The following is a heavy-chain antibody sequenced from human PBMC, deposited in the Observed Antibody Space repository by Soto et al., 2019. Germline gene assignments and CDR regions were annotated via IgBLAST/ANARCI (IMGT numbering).Heavy chain of an antibody. CDR1: GFTFSSSE. D-gene: IGHD1-26*01. V-gene: IGHV3-48*03. J-gene: IGHJ3*01. Sequence: EVQLVESGGGLVQPGGSLRLSCAVSGFTFSSSEMYWVRQAPGKGLEWISYIHPSGQPIFYADSVKGRFPISRDNANNSLFLQMNSLRAEDTAVYYCARRASRWGQGTMVTVSS. CDR2: IHPSGQPI. CDR3: ARRASR.